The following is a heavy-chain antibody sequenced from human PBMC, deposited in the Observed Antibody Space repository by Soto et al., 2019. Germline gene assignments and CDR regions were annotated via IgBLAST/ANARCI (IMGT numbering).Heavy chain of an antibody. Sequence: VQLVESGGGLVQPGKSLRLSGAASGFTFHDFAMHWVRQAPGKGLEWVSGISWNSGSMGYADSVNGRVIISRDNAMNSLYLQMNSLRAEDTALYYCAKDKGYNWNDVAAFDIWGQGTMVTVSS. J-gene: IGHJ3*02. CDR1: GFTFHDFA. CDR2: ISWNSGSM. CDR3: AKDKGYNWNDVAAFDI. V-gene: IGHV3-9*01. D-gene: IGHD1-20*01.